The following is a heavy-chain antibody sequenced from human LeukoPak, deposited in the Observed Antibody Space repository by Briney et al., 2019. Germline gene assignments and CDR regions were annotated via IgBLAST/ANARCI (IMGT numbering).Heavy chain of an antibody. CDR3: AMDVDY. V-gene: IGHV4-38-2*02. Sequence: PSETLSLTCTVSGYSINSGYFWGWIRQPPGKGLDGIGSIHHRESTYYNQSLRSRVNKPVDTSKNQFCLTLQPVIAEHTPLYYCAMDVDYWGQGALVTVSS. CDR2: IHHREST. CDR1: GYSINSGYF. D-gene: IGHD2-2*03. J-gene: IGHJ4*02.